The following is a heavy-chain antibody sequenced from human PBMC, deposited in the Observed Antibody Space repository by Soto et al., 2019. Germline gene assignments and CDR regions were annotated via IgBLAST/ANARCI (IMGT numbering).Heavy chain of an antibody. Sequence: LSETLSLTCAVSGVSISSGNWWTWVRQTPQRGLEYIGEIFHDGTANYYPSFERRVATSVDTSKNQFSLKLTSVTAADTAIYFCARLVYDPRLNYMHFDFWGQGALVTVSS. D-gene: IGHD2-8*01. CDR3: ARLVYDPRLNYMHFDF. V-gene: IGHV4-4*02. J-gene: IGHJ4*02. CDR2: IFHDGTA. CDR1: GVSISSGNW.